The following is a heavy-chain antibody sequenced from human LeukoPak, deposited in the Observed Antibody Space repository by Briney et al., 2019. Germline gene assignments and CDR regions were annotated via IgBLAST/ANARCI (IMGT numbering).Heavy chain of an antibody. Sequence: ASVKVSCMASGYTFTSYGISWVRQAPGQGLEWMGWISAYNGNTNYAQKLQGRVTMTTDTSTSTAYMELRSLRSDDTAVYYCARTSYYYDSSGYYYEFDYWGQGTLVTVSS. CDR1: GYTFTSYG. V-gene: IGHV1-18*01. CDR3: ARTSYYYDSSGYYYEFDY. CDR2: ISAYNGNT. J-gene: IGHJ4*02. D-gene: IGHD3-22*01.